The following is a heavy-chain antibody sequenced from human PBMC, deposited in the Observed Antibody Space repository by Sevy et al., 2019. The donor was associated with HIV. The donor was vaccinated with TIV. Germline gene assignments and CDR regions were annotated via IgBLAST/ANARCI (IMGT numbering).Heavy chain of an antibody. CDR3: AKDRSPNVVVITSPFDY. Sequence: GGSLRLSCAASGFTFSSYAMSWVRQAPGKGLEWVSAISGSGGSTYYAHSVKGRFTISRDNSKNTLYLQMNSLRAEDTAVYYCAKDRSPNVVVITSPFDYWGHGTLVTVSS. CDR2: ISGSGGST. J-gene: IGHJ4*01. CDR1: GFTFSSYA. D-gene: IGHD3-22*01. V-gene: IGHV3-23*01.